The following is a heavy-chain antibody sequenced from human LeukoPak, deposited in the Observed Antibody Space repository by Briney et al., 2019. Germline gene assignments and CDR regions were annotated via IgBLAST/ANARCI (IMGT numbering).Heavy chain of an antibody. D-gene: IGHD2-21*01. CDR3: AREQLYSGYYGLDV. Sequence: GGSLRLSCAASGFTFRSYAMNWVRQAPGKGLEWVALISYDGNNNYYADSVRGRFTISRDNTKNTVNLQVNSLRPEDTAVYYCAREQLYSGYYGLDVWGQGTTLTVSS. J-gene: IGHJ6*02. CDR1: GFTFRSYA. V-gene: IGHV3-30-3*01. CDR2: ISYDGNNN.